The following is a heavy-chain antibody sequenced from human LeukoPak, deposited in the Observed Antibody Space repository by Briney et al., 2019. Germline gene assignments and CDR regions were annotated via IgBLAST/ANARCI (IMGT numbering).Heavy chain of an antibody. D-gene: IGHD3-10*01. CDR1: GYSFTNYW. J-gene: IGHJ5*02. V-gene: IGHV5-51*01. Sequence: GESLKMSCKGSGYSFTNYWIGWVRQRPGKGLEWMGIIYPGDSHTRYSPSFQDQVTISADKSINTAYLQWSRLKASDTAMYYCARGPYGYASSATLGSYNWFDPWGQGTLVTVSS. CDR2: IYPGDSHT. CDR3: ARGPYGYASSATLGSYNWFDP.